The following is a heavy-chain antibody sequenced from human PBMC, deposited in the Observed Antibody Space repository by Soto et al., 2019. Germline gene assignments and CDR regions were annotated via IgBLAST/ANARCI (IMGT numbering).Heavy chain of an antibody. J-gene: IGHJ2*01. CDR1: GGTFSNYP. V-gene: IGHV1-69*12. CDR2: IIPIFGTV. CDR3: ARGNHRWLQLWYFDL. Sequence: QVQLVQSGAEVKKPGSSVKVSCKASGGTFSNYPISWVRQAPGQGLEWMGGIIPIFGTVNYAQKFQGRVRITADESTSTAYMELSSLRSEDTDVYYCARGNHRWLQLWYFDLWGRGTLVTVSS. D-gene: IGHD5-12*01.